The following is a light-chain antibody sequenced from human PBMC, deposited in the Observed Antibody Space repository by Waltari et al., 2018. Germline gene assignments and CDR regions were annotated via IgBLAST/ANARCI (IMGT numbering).Light chain of an antibody. Sequence: AIQMTQSQSSLSASVGARVAITCRASQYIQNDLGWYQQKPGEAPKVLIHAASNLQSGVPSRFSGSGSGTDFTLPISSLQPEDFATYYCLQDYNYPRTFGQGTKVEIK. CDR1: QYIQND. V-gene: IGKV1-6*01. CDR2: AAS. CDR3: LQDYNYPRT. J-gene: IGKJ1*01.